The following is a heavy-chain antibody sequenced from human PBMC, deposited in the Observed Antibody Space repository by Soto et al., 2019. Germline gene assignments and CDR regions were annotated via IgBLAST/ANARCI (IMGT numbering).Heavy chain of an antibody. J-gene: IGHJ4*02. CDR2: INSDGSTT. CDR1: GFTFSDHW. D-gene: IGHD6-19*01. V-gene: IGHV3-74*01. Sequence: EVQLVESGGGVVQPGGSLRLSCAASGFTFSDHWMHWVRQVPGKGLVWVARINSDGSTTTYADSAKGRFTISRANARNTLYLQMDSLRAGDTALYYCARGYSSGPDYWGQGTLVTVSS. CDR3: ARGYSSGPDY.